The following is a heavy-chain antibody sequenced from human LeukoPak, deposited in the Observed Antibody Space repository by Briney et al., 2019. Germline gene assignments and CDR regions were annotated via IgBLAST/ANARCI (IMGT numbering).Heavy chain of an antibody. CDR1: GGSFSGYY. J-gene: IGHJ3*02. Sequence: PSETLSLTCAVYGGSFSGYYWSWIRQPPGKGLEWIGEINHSGSTNYNPSLKGRVTISVDTSKNQFSLKLSSVTAADTAVYYCARAPPNYQLLPEDAFDIWGQGTMVTVSS. V-gene: IGHV4-34*01. CDR2: INHSGST. D-gene: IGHD2-2*01. CDR3: ARAPPNYQLLPEDAFDI.